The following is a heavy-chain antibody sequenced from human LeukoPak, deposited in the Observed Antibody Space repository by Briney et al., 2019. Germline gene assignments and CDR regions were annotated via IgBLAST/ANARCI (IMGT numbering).Heavy chain of an antibody. CDR1: GFTFDEYV. Sequence: GGSLRLSCAASGFTFDEYVMHWVRQAPGKGLEWGSGISWNSGSIGYADSVKGRFTISRDNAKKSLYLQMNSLRAEDTALYYCAKGAPGNYYYMDVWGTGTTVTVSS. J-gene: IGHJ6*03. CDR3: AKGAPGNYYYMDV. CDR2: ISWNSGSI. V-gene: IGHV3-9*01.